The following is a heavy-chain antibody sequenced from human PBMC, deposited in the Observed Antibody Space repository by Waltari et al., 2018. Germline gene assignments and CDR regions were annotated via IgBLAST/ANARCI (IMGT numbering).Heavy chain of an antibody. CDR3: ARWGSSGWYDYYYGMDV. Sequence: EVQLVESGGGLVQPGGSLRLSCAASGFTFSSYEMNWVRQAPGKGLEWVSYISSSGSTRYYAESVKGRFTISRDNAKNSLYLQMNSLRAEDTAVYYCARWGSSGWYDYYYGMDVWGQGTTVTVSS. D-gene: IGHD6-19*01. J-gene: IGHJ6*02. CDR2: ISSSGSTR. CDR1: GFTFSSYE. V-gene: IGHV3-48*03.